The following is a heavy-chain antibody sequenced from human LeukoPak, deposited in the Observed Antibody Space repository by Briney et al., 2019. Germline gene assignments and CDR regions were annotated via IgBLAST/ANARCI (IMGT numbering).Heavy chain of an antibody. CDR3: ATNPYYYDSSGYYT. J-gene: IGHJ4*02. D-gene: IGHD3-22*01. Sequence: QAPGKGLEWMXGXDPEDGETIYAQKFQGRVTMTEDTSTDTAYMELSSLRSEDTAVYYCATNPYYYDSSGYYTWGQGTLVTVSS. CDR2: XDPEDGET. V-gene: IGHV1-24*01.